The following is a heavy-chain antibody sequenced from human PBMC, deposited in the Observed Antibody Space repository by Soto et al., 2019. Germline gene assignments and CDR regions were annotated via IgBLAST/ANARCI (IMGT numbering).Heavy chain of an antibody. D-gene: IGHD3-3*01. CDR2: INHSGST. V-gene: IGHV4-34*01. J-gene: IGHJ4*02. CDR3: ARVGDFWSGYPYYFDY. CDR1: CGSFSGYY. Sequence: SETLSLTCAVYCGSFSGYYWSWIRQPPGKGLEWIGEINHSGSTNYNPSLKSRVTISVDTSKNQFSLKLSSVTAADTAVYYCARVGDFWSGYPYYFDYWGQGTLVTVSS.